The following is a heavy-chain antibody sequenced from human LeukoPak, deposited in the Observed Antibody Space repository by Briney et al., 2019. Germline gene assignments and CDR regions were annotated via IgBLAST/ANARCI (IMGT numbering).Heavy chain of an antibody. CDR1: GFTFSSYA. CDR2: ISYDGSNK. D-gene: IGHD2-15*01. CDR3: ARTECSGGSCYKAFDI. J-gene: IGHJ3*02. Sequence: GGSLRLSCAASGFTFSSYAMHWVRQAPGKGLEWVAVISYDGSNKYYADSVKGRFTISRDNSKNTLYLQMNSLRAEDTAVYYCARTECSGGSCYKAFDIWGQGTMVTVSS. V-gene: IGHV3-30-3*01.